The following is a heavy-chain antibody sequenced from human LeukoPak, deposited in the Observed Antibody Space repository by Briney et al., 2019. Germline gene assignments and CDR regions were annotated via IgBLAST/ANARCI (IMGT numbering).Heavy chain of an antibody. Sequence: PSGGSLRLSCAASGFTFSGYAMTWVRQAPGKGLEWVANIKEDGSEQYYADSLKGRFTISRDNVKNSLYLHINSLRAEDTAVYYCARDSFETDIDYWGQGTLVTVSS. CDR3: ARDSFETDIDY. CDR1: GFTFSGYA. J-gene: IGHJ4*02. CDR2: IKEDGSEQ. V-gene: IGHV3-7*01. D-gene: IGHD1-14*01.